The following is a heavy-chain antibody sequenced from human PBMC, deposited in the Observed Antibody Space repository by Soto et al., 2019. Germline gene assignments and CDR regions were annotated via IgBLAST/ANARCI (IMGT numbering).Heavy chain of an antibody. CDR3: ATADPRLDIVVVVAATSGAFDI. CDR1: GYTLTELS. CDR2: FDPEDGET. J-gene: IGHJ3*02. V-gene: IGHV1-24*01. Sequence: ASVKVSCKVSGYTLTELSMHGVRQAHGKGLEWMGGFDPEDGETIYAQKFQGRVTMTEDTSTDTAYMELSSLRSEDTAVYYCATADPRLDIVVVVAATSGAFDIWGQGTMVTVSS. D-gene: IGHD2-15*01.